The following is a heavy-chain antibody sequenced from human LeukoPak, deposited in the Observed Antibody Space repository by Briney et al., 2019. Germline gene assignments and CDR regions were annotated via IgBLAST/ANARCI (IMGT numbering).Heavy chain of an antibody. CDR1: GGSFSGYY. CDR3: ARHGYCSGGSCYSWGYYYYMDV. CDR2: INHSGST. Sequence: SETLSLTCAVYGGSFSGYYWSWIRQPPGKGLEWIGEINHSGSTNYNPSLKSRVTISVDTSKNQFSLKLSSVTAADTAVYYCARHGYCSGGSCYSWGYYYYMDVWGKGTTVTISS. D-gene: IGHD2-15*01. V-gene: IGHV4-34*01. J-gene: IGHJ6*03.